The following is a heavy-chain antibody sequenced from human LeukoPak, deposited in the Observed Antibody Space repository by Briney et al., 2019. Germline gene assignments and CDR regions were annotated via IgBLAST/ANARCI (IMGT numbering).Heavy chain of an antibody. CDR1: GYTFTSYG. V-gene: IGHV1-18*01. D-gene: IGHD2-2*02. CDR3: ARGYCSSTSCYNFDY. J-gene: IGHJ4*02. Sequence: ASVKVSCTASGYTFTSYGISWVRQAPGQGLEWMGWISAYNGNTNYAQKLQGRVTMTTDTSTSTAYMELRSLRSDDTAVYYCARGYCSSTSCYNFDYWGQGTLVTVSS. CDR2: ISAYNGNT.